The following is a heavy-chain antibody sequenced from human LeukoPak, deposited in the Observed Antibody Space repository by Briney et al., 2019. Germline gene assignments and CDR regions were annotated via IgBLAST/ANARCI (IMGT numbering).Heavy chain of an antibody. V-gene: IGHV1-18*01. D-gene: IGHD3-10*01. CDR3: ARFRGVIITGDWLDP. CDR2: MNPNSGNT. Sequence: GASVKVSCKASGYTFTSYDINWVRQATGQGLEWMGWMNPNSGNTNYAQKLQGRVTMTTDTSTSTAYMELRSLRSGDTAVYYCARFRGVIITGDWLDPWGQGTLVTVSS. J-gene: IGHJ5*02. CDR1: GYTFTSYD.